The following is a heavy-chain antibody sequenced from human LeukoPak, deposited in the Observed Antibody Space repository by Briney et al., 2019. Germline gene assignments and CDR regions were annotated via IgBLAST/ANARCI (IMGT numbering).Heavy chain of an antibody. Sequence: GGSLRLSCAASGFTFSSYAVHWVSQAPGKGLEWVAVISYDGSNKYYANSVKGRFTISRDNSKNTLYLQMNSLRAEDTAVYYCARDARLYDSSGYYLDYWGQGTLVTVSS. V-gene: IGHV3-30-3*01. CDR1: GFTFSSYA. CDR2: ISYDGSNK. CDR3: ARDARLYDSSGYYLDY. J-gene: IGHJ4*02. D-gene: IGHD3-22*01.